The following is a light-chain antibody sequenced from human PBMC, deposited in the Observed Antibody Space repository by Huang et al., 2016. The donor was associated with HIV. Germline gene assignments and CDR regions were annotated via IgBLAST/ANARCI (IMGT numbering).Light chain of an antibody. CDR2: GAA. V-gene: IGKV3-20*01. CDR1: EPISSNY. Sequence: EVVLTQSPGPLSLSPGKRVALACRASEPISSNYLAWYQQGPGQAPRLLIYGAANRATVTPDRFSGSGSGTDFTLTISILEPEDSAVYYWQQYGTSPLTFGQGTRVEIK. J-gene: IGKJ1*01. CDR3: QQYGTSPLT.